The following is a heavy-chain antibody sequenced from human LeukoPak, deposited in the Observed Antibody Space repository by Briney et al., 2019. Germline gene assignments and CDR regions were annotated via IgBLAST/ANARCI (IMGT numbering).Heavy chain of an antibody. CDR3: ARSPPGYYYFDY. J-gene: IGHJ4*02. D-gene: IGHD6-25*01. V-gene: IGHV1-46*01. CDR2: INPSGGGT. CDR1: GYTFTSYY. Sequence: ASVKVSCKESGYTFTSYYMHWVRQAPGQGLEWMGVINPSGGGTTYAQKFQGRVTMTRDLSTSTVYMELSSLRPEDTAMYYCARSPPGYYYFDYWGQGTLVTVSS.